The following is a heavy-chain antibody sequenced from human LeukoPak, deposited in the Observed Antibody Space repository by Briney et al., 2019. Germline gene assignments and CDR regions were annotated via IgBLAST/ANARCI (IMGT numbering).Heavy chain of an antibody. D-gene: IGHD6-13*01. CDR1: GGSISSGGYY. Sequence: SETLSLTCTVSGGSISSGGYYWSWIRQPPGKGLEWIGTIYYSGSTYYNPSLKSRVTVSVDTSKNQFSLKLSSVTAADTAVYYCARQSPNTYNSNWYNWVDPWGQGTLVTVSS. CDR3: ARQSPNTYNSNWYNWVDP. J-gene: IGHJ5*02. CDR2: IYYSGST. V-gene: IGHV4-39*01.